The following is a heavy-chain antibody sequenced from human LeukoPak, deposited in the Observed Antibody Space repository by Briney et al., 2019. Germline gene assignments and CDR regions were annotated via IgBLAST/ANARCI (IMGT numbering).Heavy chain of an antibody. D-gene: IGHD6-13*01. V-gene: IGHV3-30*02. CDR2: IRYDGSNK. CDR1: GFTFSSYG. J-gene: IGHJ4*02. Sequence: GGSLRLSCAASGFTFSSYGMHWVRQAPGKGLEWVAFIRYDGSNKYYADSVKGRFTISRDNSKNTLYLQMNSLRSDDTAVYYCARYSSSWFPFDYWGQGTLVTVSS. CDR3: ARYSSSWFPFDY.